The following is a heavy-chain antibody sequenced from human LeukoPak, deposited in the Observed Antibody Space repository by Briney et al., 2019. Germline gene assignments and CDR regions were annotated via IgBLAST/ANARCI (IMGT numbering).Heavy chain of an antibody. D-gene: IGHD6-13*01. CDR1: RFTLSSYW. CDR3: ATPGIRDQYDFDR. CDR2: INPDGSSA. Sequence: GGSLRLSCVASRFTLSSYWMHWVRQAPGKGLVWVSRINPDGSSATYADSVKGRFTISRDNVKNTVYLQMNSLRAEDTAVYYCATPGIRDQYDFDRWGQGTLVIVSS. J-gene: IGHJ4*02. V-gene: IGHV3-74*03.